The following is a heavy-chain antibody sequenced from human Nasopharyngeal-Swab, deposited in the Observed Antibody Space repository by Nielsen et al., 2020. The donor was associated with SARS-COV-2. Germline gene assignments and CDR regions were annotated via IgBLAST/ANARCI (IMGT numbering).Heavy chain of an antibody. CDR2: INPNSGGT. D-gene: IGHD3-10*01. V-gene: IGHV1-2*02. J-gene: IGHJ5*02. CDR3: ARDLPGGP. CDR1: GYSFIGYD. Sequence: ASVKVSCKPSGYSFIGYDMHWVRQAPGQGLEWMGWINPNSGGTHSAQKFQGRVTMSRDTSISTAYLELSSLTFDDTAIYYCARDLPGGPWGQGTLVTVSS.